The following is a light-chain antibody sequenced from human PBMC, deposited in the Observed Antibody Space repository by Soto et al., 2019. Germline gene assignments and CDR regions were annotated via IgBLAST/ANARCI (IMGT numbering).Light chain of an antibody. CDR2: GAS. CDR1: RSVSSN. CDR3: QQYHDWPLT. Sequence: EIVMTQSPATLSVSPGERATLSCRASRSVSSNLAWYQQKPGQAPRLLIYGASTRATGIPARFSGSGSGTEFTLTISSLQSEDFAVYYCQQYHDWPLTFGGGTKV. V-gene: IGKV3-15*01. J-gene: IGKJ4*01.